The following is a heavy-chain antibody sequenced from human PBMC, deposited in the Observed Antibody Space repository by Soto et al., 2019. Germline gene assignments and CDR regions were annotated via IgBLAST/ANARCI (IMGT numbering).Heavy chain of an antibody. J-gene: IGHJ4*02. Sequence: QVQLVESGGGVVQPGRSLRLSCVASGFTFSSYTMQWVRQAPGRGLEWVAVISNDGSTTHFADSVKGRVSISRDNSKNTRHLQMYRLRAEDTAVYHCAKDHPFQPGDLGAAFDYWGKGTRVTVSS. CDR3: AKDHPFQPGDLGAAFDY. CDR1: GFTFSSYT. D-gene: IGHD7-27*01. CDR2: ISNDGSTT. V-gene: IGHV3-30-3*02.